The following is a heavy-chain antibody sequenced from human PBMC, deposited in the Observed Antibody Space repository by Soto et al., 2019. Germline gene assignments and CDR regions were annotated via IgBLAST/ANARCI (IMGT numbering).Heavy chain of an antibody. D-gene: IGHD2-21*02. CDR1: GFTFSGSA. V-gene: IGHV3-73*01. J-gene: IGHJ4*02. CDR2: IRSKANSYAT. CDR3: TRRGGDSGDFDY. Sequence: GGSLRLSCAASGFTFSGSAMHWVRQASGKGLEWVGRIRSKANSYATAYAASVKGRFTISRDDSKNTAYLQMNSRKTEDTAVYYCTRRGGDSGDFDYWGQGTLVTVSS.